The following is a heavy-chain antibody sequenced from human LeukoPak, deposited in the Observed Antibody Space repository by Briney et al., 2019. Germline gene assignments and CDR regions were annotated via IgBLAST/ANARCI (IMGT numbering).Heavy chain of an antibody. CDR2: ITSGGRT. CDR1: GFTVSSNY. D-gene: IGHD4-17*01. J-gene: IGHJ4*02. V-gene: IGHV3-66*01. Sequence: GGSLRLSCAASGFTVSSNYMSWVRQAAGRGLGWVSVITSGGRTEYAGSVKGRFTISRDISKNTLYLQLNSLRADDTAVYYCAREGTTGHGINDQGLDHWGQGTLVTVSS. CDR3: AREGTTGHGINDQGLDH.